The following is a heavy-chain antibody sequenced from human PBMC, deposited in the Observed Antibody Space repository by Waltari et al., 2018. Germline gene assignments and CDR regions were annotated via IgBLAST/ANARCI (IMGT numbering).Heavy chain of an antibody. J-gene: IGHJ4*02. V-gene: IGHV1-24*01. CDR1: GSTLTEFS. D-gene: IGHD2-8*01. Sequence: QVQLVQSGAEVKKPGASVTVSCTVSGSTLTEFSMHWLRQPPGKGLEWMGGLDPEDGEKSYGKKCQGRVTRTEDTSTDTADRELSRLRSEDTAGYYCATDFAGVGGYWGQGTLVTGSS. CDR2: LDPEDGEK. CDR3: ATDFAGVGGY.